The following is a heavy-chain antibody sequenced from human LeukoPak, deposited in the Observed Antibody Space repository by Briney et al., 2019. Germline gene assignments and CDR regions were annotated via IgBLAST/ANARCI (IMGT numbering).Heavy chain of an antibody. Sequence: ASVKVSCKVSGYTPTELSMHWVRQAPGKGLEWMGGFDPEDGETIYAQKFQGRVTMTEDTSTDTAYMELSSLRSEDTAVYYCATVRSETYYDFWSGFHFDYWGQGTLVTVSS. CDR1: GYTPTELS. V-gene: IGHV1-24*01. CDR2: FDPEDGET. J-gene: IGHJ4*02. CDR3: ATVRSETYYDFWSGFHFDY. D-gene: IGHD3-3*01.